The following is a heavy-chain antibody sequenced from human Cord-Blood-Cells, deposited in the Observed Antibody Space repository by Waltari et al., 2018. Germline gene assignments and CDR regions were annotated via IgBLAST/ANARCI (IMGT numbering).Heavy chain of an antibody. V-gene: IGHV4-34*01. Sequence: QVQLQQWGAGLLTPSETLSLTCAVYGGSFSGYYWSWIRQPPGKGLEWIGEINHSGSTNYNPSLKSRVTISVDTSKNQFSLKLSSVTAADTAVYYCAGGSSSWYNWFDPWGQGTLVTVSS. CDR1: GGSFSGYY. J-gene: IGHJ5*02. CDR3: AGGSSSWYNWFDP. D-gene: IGHD6-13*01. CDR2: INHSGST.